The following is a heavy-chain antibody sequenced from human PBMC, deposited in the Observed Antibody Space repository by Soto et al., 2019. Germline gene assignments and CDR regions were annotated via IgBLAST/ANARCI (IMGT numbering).Heavy chain of an antibody. Sequence: QITLKESGPTLVKPTQTLTLTCTFSGFSLSTHGVAVGWIRQPAGKALEWLALIYWDDDKYYSASLNSRLTITKDTSKNQVVLTMINMDPVATATYSCAHAMLFCTGGSCSTYFESWGQGTLVTVSS. V-gene: IGHV2-5*02. D-gene: IGHD2-15*01. CDR1: GFSLSTHGVA. CDR3: AHAMLFCTGGSCSTYFES. J-gene: IGHJ4*02. CDR2: IYWDDDK.